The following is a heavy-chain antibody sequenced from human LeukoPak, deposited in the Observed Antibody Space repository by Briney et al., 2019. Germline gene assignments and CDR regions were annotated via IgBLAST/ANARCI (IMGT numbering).Heavy chain of an antibody. V-gene: IGHV3-64*01. D-gene: IGHD5-18*01. J-gene: IGHJ4*02. Sequence: PGGSLRLSCVVSGFAFSSYALQWVRPPAGERLQYVSGIGNGGSIDYANSVKGRFTISRENSKITLYLQMGRLRPEDMVVYYCARDFRYGSGFDYWGQGTLVTVSS. CDR3: ARDFRYGSGFDY. CDR1: GFAFSSYA. CDR2: IGNGGSI.